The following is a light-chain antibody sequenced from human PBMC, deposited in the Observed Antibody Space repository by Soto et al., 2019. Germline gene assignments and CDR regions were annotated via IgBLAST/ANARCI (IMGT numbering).Light chain of an antibody. J-gene: IGKJ4*01. V-gene: IGKV3-20*01. CDR2: GAS. CDR3: QHYSDSPLT. Sequence: EIVLTQSPGTLSLSPGERATLSCRASQTVSTNYLARFQHKPGQAPRLLMYGASSRATVIPDRFSGSGSGTDFTLTINRLEPEDFAVYFCQHYSDSPLTFGGGTKVEIK. CDR1: QTVSTNY.